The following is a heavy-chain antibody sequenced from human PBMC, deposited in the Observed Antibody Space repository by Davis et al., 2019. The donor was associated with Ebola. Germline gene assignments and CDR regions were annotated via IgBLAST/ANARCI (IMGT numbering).Heavy chain of an antibody. Sequence: ESLKISCAASGFTFSSYAMSWVRQAPGKGLEWVSAISGSGGSTYYADSVKGRFTISRDNSKNTLCLQMNSLRAEDTAVYYCAKDGLLWFRELFDYWGQGTLVTVSS. J-gene: IGHJ4*02. D-gene: IGHD3-10*01. CDR3: AKDGLLWFRELFDY. CDR2: ISGSGGST. CDR1: GFTFSSYA. V-gene: IGHV3-23*01.